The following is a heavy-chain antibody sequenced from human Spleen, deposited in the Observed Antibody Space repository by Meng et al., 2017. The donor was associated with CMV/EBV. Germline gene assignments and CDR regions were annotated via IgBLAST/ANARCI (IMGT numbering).Heavy chain of an antibody. CDR3: QGYCSSTSCYRGGY. J-gene: IGHJ4*02. D-gene: IGHD2-2*02. Sequence: GESLKISCAASGFTFSDYYMSWIRQAPGKGLKWISYISNSGTTTYYADSVKGRFTISRDNAKNSLYLQMNSLRGEDTAVYYCQGYCSSTSCYRGGYWGQGTLVTVSS. CDR2: ISNSGTTT. CDR1: GFTFSDYY. V-gene: IGHV3-11*01.